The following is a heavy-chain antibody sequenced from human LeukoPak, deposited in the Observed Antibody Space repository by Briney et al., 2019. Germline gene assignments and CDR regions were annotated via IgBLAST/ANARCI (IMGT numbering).Heavy chain of an antibody. CDR3: ARSPHILAGENFDY. V-gene: IGHV1-2*02. D-gene: IGHD3-9*01. CDR1: GYTFTGYY. CDR2: INPNHGDT. Sequence: ASVKVSCKASGYTFTGYYMHWVRQAPGQGLEWMGWINPNHGDTNYAQKFQDRVSMTRDTSISTAYMHLSRLRSADTAVYYCARSPHILAGENFDYWGQGTLLTVSS. J-gene: IGHJ4*02.